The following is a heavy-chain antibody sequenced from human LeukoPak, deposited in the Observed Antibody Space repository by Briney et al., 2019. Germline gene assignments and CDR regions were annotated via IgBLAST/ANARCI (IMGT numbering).Heavy chain of an antibody. J-gene: IGHJ4*02. CDR3: ARSPDILTGENFDY. CDR2: INPKSGGT. Sequence: ASVKVSCKTSGYTFSGYYMHWVRQAPGQGLEWMGWINPKSGGTNEAQKFHDRVTMTRDTSIRTAYMEVSRLRSDDTAVYCCARSPDILTGENFDYWGQGTLVTVSS. D-gene: IGHD3-9*01. CDR1: GYTFSGYY. V-gene: IGHV1-2*02.